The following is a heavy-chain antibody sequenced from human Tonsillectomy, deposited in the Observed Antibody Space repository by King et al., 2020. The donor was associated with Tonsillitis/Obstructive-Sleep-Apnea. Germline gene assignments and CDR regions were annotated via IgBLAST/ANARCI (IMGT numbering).Heavy chain of an antibody. V-gene: IGHV3-7*04. Sequence: VQLVESGGGLVQPGGSLRLSCAASGFTFSSYWMSWVRQAPGKGLEWVANIKQDGSEKYYVDSVKGRFTISRDNAKNSLYLQMNSLRAEDTAVYYCARELTTEGIAVAGTHDIWGQGTMVTVSS. CDR1: GFTFSSYW. D-gene: IGHD6-19*01. CDR2: IKQDGSEK. CDR3: ARELTTEGIAVAGTHDI. J-gene: IGHJ3*02.